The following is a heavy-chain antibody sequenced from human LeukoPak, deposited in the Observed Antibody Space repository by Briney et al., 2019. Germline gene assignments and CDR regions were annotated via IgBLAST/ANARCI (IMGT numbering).Heavy chain of an antibody. J-gene: IGHJ4*02. V-gene: IGHV3-30*18. CDR1: GFAFSSYG. D-gene: IGHD6-13*01. CDR3: AKDRGSWYYSDY. CDR2: ISYDGSNK. Sequence: GGSLRLSCAASGFAFSSYGMHWVRQAPGKGLEWVAVISYDGSNKYYADSVKGRFSISRDNSQNTLYLQLNSLRGEDTAVYYCAKDRGSWYYSDYWGQGTLVTVSS.